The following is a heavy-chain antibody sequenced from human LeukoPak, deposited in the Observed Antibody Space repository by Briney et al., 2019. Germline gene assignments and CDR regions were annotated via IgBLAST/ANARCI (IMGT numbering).Heavy chain of an antibody. J-gene: IGHJ4*02. CDR2: IRSKAYGATT. CDR1: GFTFGDYG. D-gene: IGHD3-22*01. V-gene: IGHV3-49*04. Sequence: PGGSLRLSCITSGFTFGDYGLSWVRQAPGKGLEWVGFIRSKAYGATTEYAASLKDRFTISRDDSKSIAYLQVNSLKTEDTAVYYCTTVRYYDSSGPLWGQGTLVTVSS. CDR3: TTVRYYDSSGPL.